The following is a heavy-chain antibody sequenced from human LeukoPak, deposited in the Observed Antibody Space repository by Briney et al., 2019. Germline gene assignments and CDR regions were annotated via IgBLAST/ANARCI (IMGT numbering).Heavy chain of an antibody. V-gene: IGHV3-66*02. CDR1: GFTVSSNY. Sequence: GGSLRLSCAASGFTVSSNYMSWVRQAPGRGLEWVSVIYSGGSTYYADSVKGRFTISRDNSKNTLYLQMNSLRAEDTAVYYCAREGRSWHRDFQHWGQGTLVTVSS. CDR3: AREGRSWHRDFQH. CDR2: IYSGGST. D-gene: IGHD6-13*01. J-gene: IGHJ1*01.